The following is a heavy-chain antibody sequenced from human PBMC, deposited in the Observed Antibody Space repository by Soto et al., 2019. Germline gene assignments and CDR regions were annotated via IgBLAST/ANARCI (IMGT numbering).Heavy chain of an antibody. J-gene: IGHJ1*01. CDR2: INNSGST. V-gene: IGHV4-34*01. D-gene: IGHD3-3*01. CDR3: ARGLGSYNFWTS. CDR1: GGSFSGHY. Sequence: QVQLRQWGAGLLKPSETLSLTCAVFGGSFSGHYWSWIRQPPGKGLEWIGEINNSGSTNYNPSLKSRVTISVDTSKNHFSLRLSSVTAADTAAYFWARGLGSYNFWTSWGLCTLVTVSS.